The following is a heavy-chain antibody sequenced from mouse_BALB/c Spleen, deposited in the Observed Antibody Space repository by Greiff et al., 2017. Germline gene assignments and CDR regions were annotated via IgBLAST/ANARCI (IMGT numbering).Heavy chain of an antibody. CDR1: GYTFTSYT. CDR3: ERVPFDY. CDR2: INPSSGYT. V-gene: IGHV1-4*01. J-gene: IGHJ2*01. Sequence: QVQLQQSGAELARPGASVKLSCKASGYTFTSYTMHWVKQRPGQGLEWIGYINPSSGYTNYNQKFKDKATLTADKSSSTAYMQLSSLTSEDSAVYNYERVPFDYWGQGTTLTVSS.